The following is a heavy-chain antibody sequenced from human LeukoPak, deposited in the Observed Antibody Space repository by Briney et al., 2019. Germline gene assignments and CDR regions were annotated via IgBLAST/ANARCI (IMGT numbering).Heavy chain of an antibody. J-gene: IGHJ4*02. CDR2: INPYNGNT. V-gene: IGHV1-18*04. CDR3: ARVAAADYFDY. Sequence: GASVKVSCKASGYTFSGNFMHWVRQAPGQGLEWMGWINPYNGNTNYAQKLQGRVTMTTDTSTSTVYMELRSLRSDDTAVYYCARVAAADYFDYWGQGTLVTVSS. D-gene: IGHD6-13*01. CDR1: GYTFSGNF.